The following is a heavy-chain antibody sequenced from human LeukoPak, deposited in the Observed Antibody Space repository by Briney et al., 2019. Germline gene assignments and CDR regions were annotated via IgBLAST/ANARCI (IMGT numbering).Heavy chain of an antibody. CDR1: GSTFSIYS. J-gene: IGHJ1*01. Sequence: GGSLRLSCAASGSTFSIYSMNWVRQAPGKGLEWVSSISSSSSFIYYADSVKGRFTISRDNAKNSLYLQMNSLRAEDTAVYYCATQGEHSYDSNRSGFFQHWGQGTLVTVSS. V-gene: IGHV3-21*01. CDR3: ATQGEHSYDSNRSGFFQH. CDR2: ISSSSSFI. D-gene: IGHD3-22*01.